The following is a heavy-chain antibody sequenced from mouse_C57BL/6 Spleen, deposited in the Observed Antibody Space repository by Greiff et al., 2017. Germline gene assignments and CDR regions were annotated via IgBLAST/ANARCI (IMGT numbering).Heavy chain of an antibody. CDR2: IDPSDSET. Sequence: QVQLKQPGAELVRPGSSVKLSCKASGYTFTSYWMHWVKQRPIQGLEWIGNIDPSDSETHYNQKFKDKATLTVDKSSSTAYMQLSSLTSEDSAVYYCARRGRFYAMDYWGQGTSVTVSS. CDR3: ARRGRFYAMDY. J-gene: IGHJ4*01. V-gene: IGHV1-52*01. CDR1: GYTFTSYW.